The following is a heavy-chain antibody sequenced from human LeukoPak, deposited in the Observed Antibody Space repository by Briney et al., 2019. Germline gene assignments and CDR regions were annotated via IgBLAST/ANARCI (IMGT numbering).Heavy chain of an antibody. D-gene: IGHD4-17*01. Sequence: GGSLRLSCAASGFTFSSYSVNWVRQAPGKGLEWVSSISSSSSYIYYADSVKGRFTISRDNAKNSLYLQMNSLRAEDTAVYYCARDLVRTTVTTNFQHWGQGTLVAVSS. J-gene: IGHJ1*01. CDR2: ISSSSSYI. V-gene: IGHV3-21*01. CDR1: GFTFSSYS. CDR3: ARDLVRTTVTTNFQH.